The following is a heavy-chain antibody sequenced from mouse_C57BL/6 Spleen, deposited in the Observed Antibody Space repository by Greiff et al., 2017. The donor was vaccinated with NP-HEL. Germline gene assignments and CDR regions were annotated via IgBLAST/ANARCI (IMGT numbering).Heavy chain of an antibody. D-gene: IGHD1-1*01. Sequence: EVQLQQSGAELVRPGASVKLSCTASGSNFTDDYMHWVKQRPEQGLEWIGWIDPENGDTAYASKFPGKATITADTSSNTAYLQLSSLTSEDTAVYYCTTDIYYYGSSPFAYWGQGTLVTVSA. V-gene: IGHV14-4*01. CDR3: TTDIYYYGSSPFAY. J-gene: IGHJ3*01. CDR1: GSNFTDDY. CDR2: IDPENGDT.